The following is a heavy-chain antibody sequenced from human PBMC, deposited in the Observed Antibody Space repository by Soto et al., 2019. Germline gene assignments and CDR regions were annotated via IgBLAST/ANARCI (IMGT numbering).Heavy chain of an antibody. V-gene: IGHV3-74*01. CDR1: GFTFSSYW. CDR3: ARVGDFWSGYPPFDY. Sequence: GGSLRLSCAASGFTFSSYWMHWVRQAPGKGLVWVSRINSDGSSTSYADSVKGRFTISRDNAKNTLYLQMNSLRAEDTAVYYCARVGDFWSGYPPFDYWGQGTLVTVSS. CDR2: INSDGSST. D-gene: IGHD3-3*01. J-gene: IGHJ4*02.